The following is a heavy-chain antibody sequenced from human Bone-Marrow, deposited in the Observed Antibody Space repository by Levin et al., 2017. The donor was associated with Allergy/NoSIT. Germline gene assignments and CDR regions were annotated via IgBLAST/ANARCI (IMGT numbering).Heavy chain of an antibody. CDR2: IIPIFGTA. J-gene: IGHJ6*03. D-gene: IGHD2-2*01. V-gene: IGHV1-69*13. CDR1: GGTFSSYA. Sequence: SVKVSCKASGGTFSSYAISWVRQAPGQGLEWMGGIIPIFGTANYAQKFQGRVTITADESTSTAYMELSSLRSEDTAVYYCARSSIAEVVVVPAAPRIIYYYYYYMDVWGKGTTVTVSS. CDR3: ARSSIAEVVVVPAAPRIIYYYYYYMDV.